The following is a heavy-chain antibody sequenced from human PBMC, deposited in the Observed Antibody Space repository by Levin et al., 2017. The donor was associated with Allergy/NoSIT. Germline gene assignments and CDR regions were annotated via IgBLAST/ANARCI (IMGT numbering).Heavy chain of an antibody. CDR1: GFTFSNYW. J-gene: IGHJ4*02. D-gene: IGHD2-2*01. CDR2: IKTDGSWT. Sequence: PGGSLRLSCAASGFTFSNYWMHWVRQAPGKGLVWVSRIKTDGSWTDYADSVKGRFTISRDNVENTLYLQMSRLRAEDTAVYYCVRDGHAFDFDYWGQGTLLTVSS. CDR3: VRDGHAFDFDY. V-gene: IGHV3-74*01.